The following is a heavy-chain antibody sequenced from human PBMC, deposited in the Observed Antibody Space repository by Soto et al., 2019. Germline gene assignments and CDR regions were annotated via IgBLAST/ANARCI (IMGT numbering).Heavy chain of an antibody. CDR2: INHSGST. J-gene: IGHJ6*02. V-gene: IGHV4-34*01. CDR1: GGSFIGYY. CDR3: ARVSPPAFVVVVAAYRPLYYGMDV. Sequence: PSETLSLTCAVYGGSFIGYYCSFIRHPPFKWLEWIVEINHSGSTNYNPSLKSRVTISVDTSKNQFSLKLSSVTAADTAVYYCARVSPPAFVVVVAAYRPLYYGMDVWGQGTTVTVSS. D-gene: IGHD2-15*01.